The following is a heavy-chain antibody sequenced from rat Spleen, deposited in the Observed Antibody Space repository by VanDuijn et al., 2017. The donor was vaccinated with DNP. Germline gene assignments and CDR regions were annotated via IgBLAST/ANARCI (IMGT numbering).Heavy chain of an antibody. V-gene: IGHV1-43*01. CDR3: ATRTTGIFDY. CDR1: GYTFTTYY. CDR2: INMGSGGT. D-gene: IGHD1-9*01. J-gene: IGHJ3*01. Sequence: QIQLQQSGAELAKPGASVKISCKTSGYTFTTYYIGWIKQTTRQGLEYIGYINMGSGGTNYNEKFKGKATLTVDKSSSTAFMQLSSLTPDDSAVYYCATRTTGIFDYWGQGTLVTVSS.